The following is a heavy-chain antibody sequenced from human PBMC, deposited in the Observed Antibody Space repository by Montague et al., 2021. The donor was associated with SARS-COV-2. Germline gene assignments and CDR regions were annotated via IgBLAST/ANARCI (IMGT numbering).Heavy chain of an antibody. Sequence: SETLSLTCAVAGGSFSSYYWSWIRQPPGKGLEWIAEINQSGSSXXXPSXXXRVTMSVDTSKNQFSLKLNSVTVADTAVYYCARLAYCGADCFSGWEIFFDSWGQGTLVTVSS. CDR1: GGSFSSYY. CDR2: INQSGSS. CDR3: ARLAYCGADCFSGWEIFFDS. D-gene: IGHD2-21*02. J-gene: IGHJ4*02. V-gene: IGHV4-34*01.